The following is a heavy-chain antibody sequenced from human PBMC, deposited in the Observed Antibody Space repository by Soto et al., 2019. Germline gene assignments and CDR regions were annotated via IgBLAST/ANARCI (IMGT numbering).Heavy chain of an antibody. CDR1: GYSFSSYD. Sequence: ASVKVSCKASGYSFSSYDISCLLQSPLQWPDWMGRISPKNGNTNYAQNFQDRVTMTADTSSSTAYMELRGLRSDDTAKYYCATSYDSGFDPWGQGTLVTVSS. J-gene: IGHJ5*02. CDR2: ISPKNGNT. V-gene: IGHV1-18*04. D-gene: IGHD3-3*01. CDR3: ATSYDSGFDP.